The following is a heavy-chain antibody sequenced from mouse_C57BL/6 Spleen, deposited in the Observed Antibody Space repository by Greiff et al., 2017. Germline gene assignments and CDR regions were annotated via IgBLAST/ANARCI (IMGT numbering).Heavy chain of an antibody. CDR2: ISRGSSTI. V-gene: IGHV5-17*01. D-gene: IGHD2-4*01. Sequence: EVKLMESGGGLVKPGGSLKLSCAASGFTFSDYGMHWVRQAPEKGLEWVAYISRGSSTIYYADTVKGRFTISRDNAKNTLYLQMTSLRSEDTAMYYWARQDDYDGDWYFDVWGTGTTVTVSS. CDR3: ARQDDYDGDWYFDV. J-gene: IGHJ1*03. CDR1: GFTFSDYG.